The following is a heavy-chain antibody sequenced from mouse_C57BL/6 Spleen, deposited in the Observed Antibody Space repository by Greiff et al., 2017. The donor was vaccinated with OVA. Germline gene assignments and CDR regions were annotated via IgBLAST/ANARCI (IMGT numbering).Heavy chain of an antibody. CDR2: IDPSDSYT. D-gene: IGHD3-2*02. V-gene: IGHV1-69*01. J-gene: IGHJ2*01. Sequence: QVQLKQSGAELVMPGASVKLSCKASGYTFTSYWMHWVKQRPGQGLEWIGEIDPSDSYTNYNQKFKGKSTLTVDKSSSTAYMQLSSLTSEDSAVYFCARGAQAYFDYWGQGTTLTVSS. CDR1: GYTFTSYW. CDR3: ARGAQAYFDY.